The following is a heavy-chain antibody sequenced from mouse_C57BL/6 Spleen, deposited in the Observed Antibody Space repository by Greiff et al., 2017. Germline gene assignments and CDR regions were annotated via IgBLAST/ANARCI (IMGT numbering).Heavy chain of an antibody. V-gene: IGHV1-52*01. D-gene: IGHD1-1*01. J-gene: IGHJ4*01. CDR3: AREYYYDGSYAMDY. CDR1: GYTFTSYW. Sequence: VQLQQPGAELVRPGSSVKLSCKASGYTFTSYWMHWVKQRPIQGLEWIGNIDPSDSETHYNQKFKDKATLTVDKSSSTAYMQLSSLTSEYSAVYFAAREYYYDGSYAMDYWGQGTSVTVSS. CDR2: IDPSDSET.